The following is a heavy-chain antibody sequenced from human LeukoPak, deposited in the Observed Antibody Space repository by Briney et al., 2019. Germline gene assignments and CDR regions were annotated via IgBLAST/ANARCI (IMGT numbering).Heavy chain of an antibody. CDR2: IHYGGNT. V-gene: IGHV4-59*11. CDR1: GGSISNHY. CDR3: AREGPSLGYCSGGSCYSRRGLGY. Sequence: PSETLSLTCTVSGGSISNHYWSWIRQPSGKGLEWIGYIHYGGNTDYNPSLKGRLTISVDTSKNQFSLKLSSVTAADTAVYYCAREGPSLGYCSGGSCYSRRGLGYWGQGTLVTVSS. D-gene: IGHD2-15*01. J-gene: IGHJ4*02.